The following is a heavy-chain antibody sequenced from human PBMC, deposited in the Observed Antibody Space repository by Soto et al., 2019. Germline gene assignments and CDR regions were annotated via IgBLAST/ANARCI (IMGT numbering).Heavy chain of an antibody. V-gene: IGHV2-5*01. CDR3: AREITILNWFDP. Sequence: SGPTLVKPTQTLTLTCTFSGLSLSTSGVGGGWIRQPPGKALEWLALIYWNDDKRYSPSLKSRLTITKDTSQNQVVLTMTNMDPVDTATYYCAREITILNWFDPWGQGTLVTVSS. D-gene: IGHD3-3*01. J-gene: IGHJ5*02. CDR2: IYWNDDK. CDR1: GLSLSTSGVG.